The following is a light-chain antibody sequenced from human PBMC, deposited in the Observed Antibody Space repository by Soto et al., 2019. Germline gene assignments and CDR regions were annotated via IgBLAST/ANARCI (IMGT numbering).Light chain of an antibody. V-gene: IGKV1-5*03. CDR1: QTRNGW. J-gene: IGKJ1*01. Sequence: DIQMTQAPSTLSASVGDRSTITCRASQTRNGWLAWYQQKPGKAPKLLIYKASTLESGVPSRFSGSGSGTEFTPTISSLQPEDVASYYCQRYNIAPSWTFGQGTKVDIK. CDR3: QRYNIAPSWT. CDR2: KAS.